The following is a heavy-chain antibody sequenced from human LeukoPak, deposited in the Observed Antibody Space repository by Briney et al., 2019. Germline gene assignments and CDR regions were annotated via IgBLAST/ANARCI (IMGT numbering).Heavy chain of an antibody. CDR3: ARDAGYCSSTSCYRWFDP. V-gene: IGHV4-4*07. Sequence: PSETLSLTCTVSGGSISSYYWSWVRQPAGKGLEWIGRIYTSGSTNYNPSLKSRVTISVDTSKNQFSLKLSSVTAADTAVYYCARDAGYCSSTSCYRWFDPWGQGTLVTVSS. J-gene: IGHJ5*02. CDR2: IYTSGST. CDR1: GGSISSYY. D-gene: IGHD2-2*01.